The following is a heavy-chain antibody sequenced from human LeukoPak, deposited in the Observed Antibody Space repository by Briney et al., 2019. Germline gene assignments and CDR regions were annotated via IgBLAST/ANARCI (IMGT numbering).Heavy chain of an antibody. CDR2: VNSDGSWA. V-gene: IGHV3-74*01. CDR3: VSFYETN. CDR1: GNYW. J-gene: IGHJ4*02. D-gene: IGHD2-2*01. Sequence: GGSLRLSCAASGNYWMHWVRQAPGKGLVWVSHVNSDGSWASHADSVKGRFTISKDNAKNTVYLQMNNLRTEDTAVYYCVSFYETNWGRGTLVTVSS.